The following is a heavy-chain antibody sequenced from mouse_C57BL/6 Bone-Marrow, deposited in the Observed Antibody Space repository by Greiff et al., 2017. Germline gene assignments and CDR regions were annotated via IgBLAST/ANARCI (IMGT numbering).Heavy chain of an antibody. V-gene: IGHV1-80*01. CDR3: ARDWDYFDY. J-gene: IGHJ2*01. CDR1: VYAFSPYW. D-gene: IGHD4-1*01. CDR2: IYPGDGDT. Sequence: QLQPSGAELVKPGASVKISRKVSVYAFSPYWMNWVKQRPGKGLEWIGQIYPGDGDTNYNGKFKGKATLTAAKSSSTAYMQLSSLTSEDAAVYFCARDWDYFDYGGQGTTLTVSS.